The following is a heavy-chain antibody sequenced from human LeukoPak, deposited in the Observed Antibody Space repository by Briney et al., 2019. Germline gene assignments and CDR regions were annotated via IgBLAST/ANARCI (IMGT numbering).Heavy chain of an antibody. CDR1: GFTVSSNY. J-gene: IGHJ6*02. D-gene: IGHD2-2*01. CDR2: IYSGGST. Sequence: GGSLRLSCAASGFTVSSNYMSWVRQAPGKGLEWVSVIYSGGSTYYADSVKGRFTISRDNSKNTLYLQMNSLRAEDTAVYYCARDSIVPAVAAYYYYGMDVWGQGTTVTVSS. CDR3: ARDSIVPAVAAYYYYGMDV. V-gene: IGHV3-66*01.